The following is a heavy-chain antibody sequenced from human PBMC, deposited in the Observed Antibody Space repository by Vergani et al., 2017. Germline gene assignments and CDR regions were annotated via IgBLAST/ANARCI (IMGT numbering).Heavy chain of an antibody. J-gene: IGHJ6*03. CDR2: INHSGNT. CDR1: GGSFSGYY. Sequence: QVQLQQWGAGLLKPSETLSLTCAVYGGSFSGYYWSWIRQPPGKGLEWIGEINHSGNTNYNPSLNSRVTISVDTSKNQFSLKLSSVTAADTAVYYCARVLRVVVPAAMRSYYYYMDVWGKGP. V-gene: IGHV4-34*01. D-gene: IGHD2-2*01. CDR3: ARVLRVVVPAAMRSYYYYMDV.